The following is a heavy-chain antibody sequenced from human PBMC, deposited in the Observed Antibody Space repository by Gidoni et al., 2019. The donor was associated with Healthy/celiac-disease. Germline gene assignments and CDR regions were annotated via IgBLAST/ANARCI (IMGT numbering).Heavy chain of an antibody. Sequence: EVQLVESGGGLVKPGGSLRLSCAASGFTLSNAWLRWVRQAPGKGLEWVGRIKSKTDGGTTDYAAPVKGRFTISRDDSKNTLYLQMNSLKTEDTAVYYCTTDGLVRGIVVVITTSGIDYWGQGTLVTVSS. V-gene: IGHV3-15*01. D-gene: IGHD3-22*01. CDR3: TTDGLVRGIVVVITTSGIDY. J-gene: IGHJ4*02. CDR2: IKSKTDGGTT. CDR1: GFTLSNAW.